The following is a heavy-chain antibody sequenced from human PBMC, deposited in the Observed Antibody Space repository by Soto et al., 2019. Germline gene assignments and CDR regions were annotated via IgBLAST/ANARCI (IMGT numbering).Heavy chain of an antibody. V-gene: IGHV1-18*01. CDR2: ISASNDNS. CDR3: SREGGNTGASDY. D-gene: IGHD7-27*01. Sequence: QVQLVQSGAEVKKPGTSVKVSCKASGYAFINYAVTWVRQAPGEGLEWMGWISASNDNSYSAQKFQDRVTMSTETSSNTAYMELGRLTSDDTAVYYCSREGGNTGASDYWGQVTLVTVSS. CDR1: GYAFINYA. J-gene: IGHJ4*02.